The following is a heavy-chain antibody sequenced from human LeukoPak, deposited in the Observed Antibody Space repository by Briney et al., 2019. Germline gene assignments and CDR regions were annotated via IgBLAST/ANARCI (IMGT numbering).Heavy chain of an antibody. J-gene: IGHJ4*02. V-gene: IGHV3-30-3*01. CDR3: ARAQCSSSREIAVYYFDY. Sequence: GGSLRLSCAASGFTFSSYAMHWVRKAPGKGLEWVAVISYDGSNKYYADSVKGRFTISRDNSKNTLYLQMNSLRAEDTAVYYCARAQCSSSREIAVYYFDYWGQGTLVTVSS. D-gene: IGHD6-6*01. CDR1: GFTFSSYA. CDR2: ISYDGSNK.